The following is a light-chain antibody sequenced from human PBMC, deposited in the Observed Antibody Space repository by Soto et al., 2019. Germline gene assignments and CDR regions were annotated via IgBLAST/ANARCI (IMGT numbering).Light chain of an antibody. J-gene: IGKJ1*01. Sequence: ESVLTQSPGTLSLSPGERATLSCRASQSVSSNSLAWYQQKPGQPPRLLIYGASSRTTGVPDNFSGSGAGTEFTLPIIRLEPEDFAVYYCQRFGGTPPSWTFGQGTKVEI. V-gene: IGKV3-20*01. CDR1: QSVSSNS. CDR3: QRFGGTPPSWT. CDR2: GAS.